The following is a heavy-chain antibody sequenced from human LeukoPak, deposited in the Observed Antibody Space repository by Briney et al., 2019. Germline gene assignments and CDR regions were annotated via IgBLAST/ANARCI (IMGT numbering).Heavy chain of an antibody. D-gene: IGHD3-10*01. Sequence: PSETLSLTCTVSGGSISSSSSYWGWIRQPPGKGLEWIGSISYSGSTYYNPSLKSRVTISVDTSKNQFSLKLTSVTAADTAVYYCAESWGSGSYHDAFDIWGQGTMVTVSS. CDR1: GGSISSSSSY. V-gene: IGHV4-39*01. J-gene: IGHJ3*02. CDR3: AESWGSGSYHDAFDI. CDR2: ISYSGST.